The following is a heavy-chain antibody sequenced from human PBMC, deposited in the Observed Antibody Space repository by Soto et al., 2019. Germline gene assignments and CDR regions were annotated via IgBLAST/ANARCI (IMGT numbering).Heavy chain of an antibody. D-gene: IGHD2-2*01. V-gene: IGHV3-9*01. CDR2: VGWNGGGI. CDR1: GFTLDDYT. CDR3: AKERAVVVPVSTSYFHYYGLDV. Sequence: GGSLRLSCAVSGFTLDDYTMHWVRQAPGKGLEWVSGVGWNGGGIVYAGSVKGRFTVSRDNTRNSLYLEVNSLTTEDTAIYFCAKERAVVVPVSTSYFHYYGLDVWGQGTTVTVS. J-gene: IGHJ6*02.